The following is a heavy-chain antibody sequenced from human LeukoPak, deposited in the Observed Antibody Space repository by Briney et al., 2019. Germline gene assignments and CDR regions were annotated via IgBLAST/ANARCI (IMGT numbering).Heavy chain of an antibody. D-gene: IGHD3-10*01. J-gene: IGHJ6*02. CDR1: GFTFSSYA. CDR3: AKGMVRGGYYYYGMDV. V-gene: IGHV3-23*01. CDR2: ISGSGGST. Sequence: GGSLRLSCAASGFTFSSYAMSWVRQAPGKGLEWVSAISGSGGSTYYADSVKGRFTTSRDNSKNTLYLQMNSLRAEDTAVYYCAKGMVRGGYYYYGMDVWGQGTTVTVSS.